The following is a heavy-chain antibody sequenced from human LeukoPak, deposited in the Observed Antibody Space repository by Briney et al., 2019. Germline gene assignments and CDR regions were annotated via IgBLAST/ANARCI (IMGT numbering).Heavy chain of an antibody. J-gene: IGHJ5*02. CDR2: INHSGST. CDR3: ARDPQSGYSSGWYVGWFDP. V-gene: IGHV4-34*01. CDR1: GGSFSGYY. D-gene: IGHD6-19*01. Sequence: PSETLSLTCAVYGGSFSGYYWSWIRQPPGKGLELIGEINHSGSTNYNPSLKSRVTISVDTSKNQFSLKLSSVTAADTAVYYCARDPQSGYSSGWYVGWFDPWGQGTLVTVSS.